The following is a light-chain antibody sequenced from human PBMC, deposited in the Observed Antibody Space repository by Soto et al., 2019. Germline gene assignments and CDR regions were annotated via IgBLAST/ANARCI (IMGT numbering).Light chain of an antibody. Sequence: DIQMTQSPSSLSASVGDRVTMTCRASQSISSYLNWYQQKPGKAPKALIFAVSSLQSGVPSRFSGSGSGTEFTLTITNLQPEDFATYYCQQCYSPLFTFGPGTKVEIK. CDR3: QQCYSPLFT. CDR2: AVS. J-gene: IGKJ3*01. V-gene: IGKV1-39*01. CDR1: QSISSY.